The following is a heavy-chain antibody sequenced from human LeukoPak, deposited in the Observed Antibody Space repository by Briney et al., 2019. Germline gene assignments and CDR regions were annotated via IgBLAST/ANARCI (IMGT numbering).Heavy chain of an antibody. D-gene: IGHD3-10*01. CDR2: INPSGGST. CDR1: GYTFTSYY. CDR3: ASALLWFGELTPLDY. Sequence: ASVKVSCKASGYTFTSYYMHWVRQAPGQGLEWMGIINPSGGSTSYAQKFQGRVTMTRDMSTSTVYMELSSLRSEDTAVYYCASALLWFGELTPLDYWGQGTLVTVSS. J-gene: IGHJ4*02. V-gene: IGHV1-46*01.